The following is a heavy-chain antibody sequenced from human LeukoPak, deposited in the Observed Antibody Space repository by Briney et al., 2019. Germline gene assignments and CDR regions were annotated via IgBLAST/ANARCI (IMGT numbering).Heavy chain of an antibody. CDR3: ARHTYSGYDYPFDY. CDR1: GGPISSSSYY. CDR2: IYYSGRT. D-gene: IGHD5-12*01. Sequence: SETLSLTCTVSGGPISSSSYYWGWIRQPPGKGLEWIGSIYYSGRTYYNPSLKSRVTISVDTSKNQFSLKLTSVTAADTAVYFCARHTYSGYDYPFDYWGQGTLVTVSS. V-gene: IGHV4-39*01. J-gene: IGHJ4*02.